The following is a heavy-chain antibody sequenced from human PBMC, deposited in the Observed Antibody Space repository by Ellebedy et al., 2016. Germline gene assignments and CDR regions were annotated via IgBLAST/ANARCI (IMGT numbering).Heavy chain of an antibody. J-gene: IGHJ4*02. V-gene: IGHV3-23*01. CDR1: GFIVSDNY. CDR3: VKDRPSEWELLRGIGYFDY. CDR2: ISGSGGSI. D-gene: IGHD1-26*01. Sequence: GGSLRLSCAASGFIVSDNYMSWVRQAPGKGLEWVSAISGSGGSIYYADSVKGRFTISRDNSKNTLYLQMSSLRAEDTAVYYCVKDRPSEWELLRGIGYFDYWGQGTLVTVSS.